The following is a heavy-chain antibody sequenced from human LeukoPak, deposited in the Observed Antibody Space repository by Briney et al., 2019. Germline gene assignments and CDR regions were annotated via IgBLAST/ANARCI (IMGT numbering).Heavy chain of an antibody. D-gene: IGHD6-13*01. CDR3: VTGDPQHLVRINVHYLHYYLDV. V-gene: IGHV1-24*01. CDR2: FDPEDGET. Sequence: SVKVSCKVSGYTLNGLSMHWVRQAPGKGLDWMGGFDPEDGETIYAEKFQDRVTMTEDTLTNTAYMELSSLTSGDTAVYYSVTGDPQHLVRINVHYLHYYLDVWGKGTMVTVSS. J-gene: IGHJ6*03. CDR1: GYTLNGLS.